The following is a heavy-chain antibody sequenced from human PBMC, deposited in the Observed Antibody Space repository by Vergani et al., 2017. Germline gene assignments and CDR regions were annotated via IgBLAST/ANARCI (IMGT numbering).Heavy chain of an antibody. J-gene: IGHJ5*02. CDR2: ISGNNDDV. V-gene: IGHV3-21*01. CDR1: NDSVSNTFY. D-gene: IGHD2-2*01. Sequence: VQLPESGPGLVKPSETLSLTCTVSNDSVSNTFYYWGWIRQTPGKGLEWVSSISGNNDDVYYADSVKGRFTISRDNSKNTLYLQMNSLRAEDTAVYYCATLGVVVPAAGNWFDPWGQGTLVTVSS. CDR3: ATLGVVVPAAGNWFDP.